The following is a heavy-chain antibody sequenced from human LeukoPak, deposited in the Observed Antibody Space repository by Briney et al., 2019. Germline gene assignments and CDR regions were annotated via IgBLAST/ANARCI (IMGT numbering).Heavy chain of an antibody. V-gene: IGHV3-30*18. D-gene: IGHD3-10*01. CDR1: GFTLESKP. J-gene: IGHJ4*02. CDR2: ISYDGSNK. CDR3: AKIVRVTDS. Sequence: GRSRDPPVAPPGFTLESKPLDWDPQAPGKGREWVAVISYDGSNKYYADSVKGRFTISRANSRTTLYLQMTSLRAEETDVYYCAKIVRVTDSWGQGTPVTVSS.